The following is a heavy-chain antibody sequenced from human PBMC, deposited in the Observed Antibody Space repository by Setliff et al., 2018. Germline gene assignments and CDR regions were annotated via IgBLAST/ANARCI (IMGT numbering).Heavy chain of an antibody. CDR1: GGSISTHY. Sequence: PSETLSLTCTVSGGSISTHYWSWIRQPPGKGLEWVGYMYYSEITKYNPSLESRVTISVDTSKNQFSLNLTSVTAADTALYYCARGLAVNRFDPWGQGTRVTVSS. CDR3: ARGLAVNRFDP. D-gene: IGHD3-16*01. V-gene: IGHV4-59*11. CDR2: MYYSEIT. J-gene: IGHJ5*02.